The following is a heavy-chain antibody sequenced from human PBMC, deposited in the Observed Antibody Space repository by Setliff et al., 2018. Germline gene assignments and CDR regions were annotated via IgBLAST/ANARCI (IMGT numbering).Heavy chain of an antibody. V-gene: IGHV4-4*09. CDR3: AGNPRKGRSGGYFYDDPYYYYMDV. CDR1: GGSISNYY. CDR2: IDTSGST. J-gene: IGHJ6*03. D-gene: IGHD1-26*01. Sequence: SETLSLTCNVSGGSISNYYWSWIRQSPGKGLEWIGYIDTSGSTSHNPSLKGRVIILKDTSYSQISLILNSVTAADTAVYYCAGNPRKGRSGGYFYDDPYYYYMDVWGKGTTVTVSS.